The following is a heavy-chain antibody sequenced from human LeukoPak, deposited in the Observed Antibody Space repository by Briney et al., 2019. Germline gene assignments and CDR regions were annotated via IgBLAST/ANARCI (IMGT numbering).Heavy chain of an antibody. D-gene: IGHD2-15*01. CDR3: ARAVDATGVSWFDP. CDR1: GGTFSSYA. CDR2: IIPIFGTA. J-gene: IGHJ5*02. V-gene: IGHV1-69*01. Sequence: VKVSCKASGGTFSSYAISWVRQAPGQGLEWVGGIIPIFGTANNAQKFQGRVTITADESTSTAYMELSSLRSEDTAVYYCARAVDATGVSWFDPWGQGTLVTVSS.